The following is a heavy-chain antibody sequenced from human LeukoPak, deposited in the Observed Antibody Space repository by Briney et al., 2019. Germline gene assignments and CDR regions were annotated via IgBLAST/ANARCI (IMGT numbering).Heavy chain of an antibody. V-gene: IGHV1-18*01. D-gene: IGHD3-22*01. CDR2: FSAYNGNT. J-gene: IGHJ4*02. Sequence: ASVKVSCKASGYTFTNYGISWVRQAPGQGLEWMGWFSAYNGNTNYAQKLQGRVTMTTDTSTSTAYMELRSLRSDDTAVYYCARYFQDSSGYDLLDYWGQGTLVTVSS. CDR3: ARYFQDSSGYDLLDY. CDR1: GYTFTNYG.